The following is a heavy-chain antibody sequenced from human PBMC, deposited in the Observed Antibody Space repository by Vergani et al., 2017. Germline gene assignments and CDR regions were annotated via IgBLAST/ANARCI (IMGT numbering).Heavy chain of an antibody. Sequence: QVQLVESGGGVVQPGRSLRLSCAASGFTFSSYGMHWVRQAPGKGLEWVAVIWYDGSNKYYADSVKGRFTISRDNSKNTLYLQMNSLRAGDTAVYYCARGFPGYYYGMDVWGQGTTVTVSS. CDR3: ARGFPGYYYGMDV. CDR2: IWYDGSNK. J-gene: IGHJ6*02. V-gene: IGHV3-33*01. CDR1: GFTFSSYG. D-gene: IGHD3-10*01.